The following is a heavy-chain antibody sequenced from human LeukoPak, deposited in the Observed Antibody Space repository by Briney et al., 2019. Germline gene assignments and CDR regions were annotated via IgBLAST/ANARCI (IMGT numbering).Heavy chain of an antibody. J-gene: IGHJ4*02. Sequence: GGSLRLSCAASGFTFSRYAMSWVRQAPGKGLEWVSGISGSGGRTDYADSVKSRFIISRDNSNNTLYLQMNSLRADDTAVYYCAKSPNYYDSSGLDYWGQGSLVTVPS. D-gene: IGHD3-22*01. V-gene: IGHV3-23*01. CDR2: ISGSGGRT. CDR1: GFTFSRYA. CDR3: AKSPNYYDSSGLDY.